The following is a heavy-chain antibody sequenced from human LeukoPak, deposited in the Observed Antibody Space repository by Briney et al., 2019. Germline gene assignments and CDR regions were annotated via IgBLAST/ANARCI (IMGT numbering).Heavy chain of an antibody. CDR2: FDPEDGET. Sequence: VASVKVSCKVSGYTLTELSMHWVRQAPGKGLEWMGGFDPEDGETIYAQKFQGRVTMTEDTSTDIAYMELSSLRSEDTAVYYCARGIAVAGTYNWFDPWGQGTLVTVSS. CDR3: ARGIAVAGTYNWFDP. J-gene: IGHJ5*02. D-gene: IGHD6-19*01. CDR1: GYTLTELS. V-gene: IGHV1-24*01.